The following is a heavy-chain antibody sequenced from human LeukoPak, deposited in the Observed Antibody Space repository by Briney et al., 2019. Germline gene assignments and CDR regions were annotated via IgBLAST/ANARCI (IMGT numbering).Heavy chain of an antibody. CDR3: ARGRGRGIYSSSSGDY. CDR2: INPNSGST. J-gene: IGHJ4*02. Sequence: ASVKVSCKASGYTFTGYYMHWVRQAPGQGLEWMGWINPNSGSTNYAQKFQGRVTMTRDTSISTAYMELSRLRSDDTAVYYCARGRGRGIYSSSSGDYWGQGTLVTVSS. V-gene: IGHV1-2*02. D-gene: IGHD6-13*01. CDR1: GYTFTGYY.